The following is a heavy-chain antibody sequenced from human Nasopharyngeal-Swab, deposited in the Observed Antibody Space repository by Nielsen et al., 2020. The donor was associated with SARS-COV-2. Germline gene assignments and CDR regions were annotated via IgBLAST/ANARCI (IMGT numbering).Heavy chain of an antibody. D-gene: IGHD2-2*01. Sequence: EGSLRLSCAASGFTFSSYWMSWVRQAPGKGLEWLAHIKQSGSEQYYVDSVKGRFTISRDNAKNSLFLQMNSLRAEDTAVYYCARYCSTTSCPRGFDYWGQGTLVTVSS. J-gene: IGHJ4*02. CDR3: ARYCSTTSCPRGFDY. CDR2: IKQSGSEQ. CDR1: GFTFSSYW. V-gene: IGHV3-7*01.